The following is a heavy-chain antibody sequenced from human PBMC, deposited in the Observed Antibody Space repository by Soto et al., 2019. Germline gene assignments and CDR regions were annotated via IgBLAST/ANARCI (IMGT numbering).Heavy chain of an antibody. CDR2: ISSSDMTI. J-gene: IGHJ4*02. CDR3: ARGPHYTHLDQIFDY. D-gene: IGHD4-4*01. CDR1: GFTFSTYS. Sequence: EVQLVESGGTLVQPGGSLRLSCVASGFTFSTYSMNWVRQAPGKGLEWLSYISSSDMTIFYADSVKGRFTVSRDNAKNSLYLQMNSLRAEDTAVYYCARGPHYTHLDQIFDYWGQGTLVTVSS. V-gene: IGHV3-48*04.